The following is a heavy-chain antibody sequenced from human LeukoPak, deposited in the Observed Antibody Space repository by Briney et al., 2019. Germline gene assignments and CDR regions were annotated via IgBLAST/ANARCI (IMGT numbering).Heavy chain of an antibody. D-gene: IGHD6-19*01. J-gene: IGHJ4*02. CDR3: EKGSRIAGAGPFDY. Sequence: GGSLRLSCAASGFTFDDYAMHWVRQAPGKGLEWVSGISWNSGSIGYADSVKGRFTISRDNAKNSLYLQMNSLRAEDTALYYCEKGSRIAGAGPFDYGGQGTLVTVSS. CDR2: ISWNSGSI. CDR1: GFTFDDYA. V-gene: IGHV3-9*01.